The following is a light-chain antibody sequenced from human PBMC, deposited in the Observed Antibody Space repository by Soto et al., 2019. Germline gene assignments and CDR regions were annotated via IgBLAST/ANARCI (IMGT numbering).Light chain of an antibody. V-gene: IGKV3-20*01. CDR1: QSVSSSY. CDR2: GAS. J-gene: IGKJ1*01. CDR3: QQYGSSPWT. Sequence: EIVFTHSPGTLSLSPGERATLSCRASQSVSSSYLAWYQQKPGQAPRLLIYGASSRATGIPDRFSGRGSGTDFTLTISRLEPEDFAVYYCQQYGSSPWTFGQGTKV.